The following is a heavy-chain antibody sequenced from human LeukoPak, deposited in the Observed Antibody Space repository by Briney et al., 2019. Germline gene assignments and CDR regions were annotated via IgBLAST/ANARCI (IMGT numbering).Heavy chain of an antibody. D-gene: IGHD6-13*01. Sequence: GESLKISCEGSGYSFTSYWIGWVRQMPGKGLEWMGIIYPGDSATRNSPSFQGQVTISADKSISTAYLQWSSLKASDTAMYYCARRYSDGWYVFDYWGQGTLVIVSS. V-gene: IGHV5-51*01. CDR1: GYSFTSYW. CDR2: IYPGDSAT. CDR3: ARRYSDGWYVFDY. J-gene: IGHJ4*02.